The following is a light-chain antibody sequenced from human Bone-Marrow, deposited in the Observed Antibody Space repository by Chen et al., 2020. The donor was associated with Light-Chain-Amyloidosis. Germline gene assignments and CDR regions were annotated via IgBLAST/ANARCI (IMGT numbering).Light chain of an antibody. CDR3: CSYAGSNTYV. Sequence: QSALTQPASESGSPAPSIPSSCTGTSSDVVSFNLVSWYQQHPGKAPKLMIYEVNNRPSGVSNRFSGSKSGNTASLTISGLQAEDEADYYCCSYAGSNTYVFGTETKVTVL. V-gene: IGLV2-23*02. J-gene: IGLJ1*01. CDR1: SSDVVSFNL. CDR2: EVN.